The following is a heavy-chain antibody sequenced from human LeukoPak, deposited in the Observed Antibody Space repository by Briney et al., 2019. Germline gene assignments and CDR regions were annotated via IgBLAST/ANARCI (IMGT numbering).Heavy chain of an antibody. CDR2: INHSGST. Sequence: SETLSLTCAVYGGSFSGYYWSWIRQPPGKGLEWIGEINHSGSTNYNPSLKSRVTTSVDTSKNQFSLKLSSVTAADTAVYYCARVRSLRITIFGVVPGAFDIWGQGTMVTVSS. D-gene: IGHD3-3*01. J-gene: IGHJ3*02. CDR3: ARVRSLRITIFGVVPGAFDI. V-gene: IGHV4-34*01. CDR1: GGSFSGYY.